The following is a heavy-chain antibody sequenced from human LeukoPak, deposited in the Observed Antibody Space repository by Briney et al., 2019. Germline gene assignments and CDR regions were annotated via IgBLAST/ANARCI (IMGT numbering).Heavy chain of an antibody. Sequence: SETLSLTCAVHGGSFSGYYWSWIRQPPGKGLEWIGEINHSGSTNYNPSLKSRVTISVDTSKNQFSLKLSSVTAADTAVYYCARGSTFTIFGVYYYYYYMDVWGKGTTVTVSS. CDR3: ARGSTFTIFGVYYYYYYMDV. J-gene: IGHJ6*03. CDR2: INHSGST. V-gene: IGHV4-34*01. D-gene: IGHD3-3*01. CDR1: GGSFSGYY.